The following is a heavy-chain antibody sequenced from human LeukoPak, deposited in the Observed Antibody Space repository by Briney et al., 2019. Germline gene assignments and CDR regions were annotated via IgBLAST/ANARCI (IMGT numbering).Heavy chain of an antibody. Sequence: GESLEISCKGSGYSFTSYWIGWVRQMPGKGLEWMGIIYPGDSDTRYSPSFQGQVTISADKSISTAYLQWSSLKASDTAMYYCARATLRYSSSCYNKPFDTGGQGTMVTVSP. V-gene: IGHV5-51*01. CDR1: GYSFTSYW. CDR2: IYPGDSDT. CDR3: ARATLRYSSSCYNKPFDT. J-gene: IGHJ3*02. D-gene: IGHD6-13*01.